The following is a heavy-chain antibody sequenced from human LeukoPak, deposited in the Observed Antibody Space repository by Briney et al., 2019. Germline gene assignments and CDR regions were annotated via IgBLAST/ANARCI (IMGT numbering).Heavy chain of an antibody. Sequence: GGSLRLSCAASGFTFPNYAMTWVRQAPGKGLEWVSGISGGGGTTYYADSVRGRFSISRDNSKDTLYLQMNSLRVEDTAIYYCAKRITVGSTGHYFDHWGRGALVTVSS. D-gene: IGHD1-26*01. CDR3: AKRITVGSTGHYFDH. CDR1: GFTFPNYA. J-gene: IGHJ4*02. CDR2: ISGGGGTT. V-gene: IGHV3-23*01.